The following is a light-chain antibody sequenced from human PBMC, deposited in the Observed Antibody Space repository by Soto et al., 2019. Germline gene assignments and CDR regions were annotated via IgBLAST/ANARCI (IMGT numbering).Light chain of an antibody. Sequence: QSALTQPASVSGSPGQSITISSTGTTSDVGGYSHVSWYQHHPGKAPKLIIYDVTTRPSGISNRFSASKSGNTASLTISRLQAEDEADYYCGSYTASSTLVFGTGTKVTVL. V-gene: IGLV2-14*03. CDR1: TSDVGGYSH. CDR2: DVT. J-gene: IGLJ1*01. CDR3: GSYTASSTLV.